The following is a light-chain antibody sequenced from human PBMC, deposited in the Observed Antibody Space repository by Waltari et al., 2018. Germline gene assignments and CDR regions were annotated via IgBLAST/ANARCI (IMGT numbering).Light chain of an antibody. Sequence: ETVMTQFPATLSVSPGETATLSCRASQSVSSNLAWYQQKPGQAPRLLIYGASTRATGIPARFSCSGSGTDFTLTISSLQSEDFAVYYCQQYSKWPPHTFGQGTKLEL. J-gene: IGKJ2*01. CDR2: GAS. CDR1: QSVSSN. CDR3: QQYSKWPPHT. V-gene: IGKV3-15*01.